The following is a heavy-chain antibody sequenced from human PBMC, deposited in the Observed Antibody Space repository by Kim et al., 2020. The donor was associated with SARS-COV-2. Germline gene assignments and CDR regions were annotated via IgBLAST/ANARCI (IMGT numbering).Heavy chain of an antibody. J-gene: IGHJ4*02. Sequence: TNHNPSRKSRVTMSVDTSKNQFSLKLSAVTAADTAVYYCARGITGTILSHWGQGTLVTVSS. CDR2: T. V-gene: IGHV4-4*07. D-gene: IGHD1-7*01. CDR3: ARGITGTILSH.